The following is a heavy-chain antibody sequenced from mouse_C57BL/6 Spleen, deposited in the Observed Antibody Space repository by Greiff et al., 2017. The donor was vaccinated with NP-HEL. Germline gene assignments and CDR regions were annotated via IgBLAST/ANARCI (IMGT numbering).Heavy chain of an antibody. CDR2: ISDGGSYT. V-gene: IGHV5-4*01. CDR1: GFTFSSYA. CDR3: AREDSSGYWYFDV. Sequence: EVQVVESGGGLVKPGGSLKLSCAASGFTFSSYAMSWVRHTPEKRLEWVATISDGGSYTYYPDNVKGRFTISRDNAKNNLYLQMSHLKSEDTAMYYCAREDSSGYWYFDVWGTGTTVTVSS. J-gene: IGHJ1*03. D-gene: IGHD3-2*02.